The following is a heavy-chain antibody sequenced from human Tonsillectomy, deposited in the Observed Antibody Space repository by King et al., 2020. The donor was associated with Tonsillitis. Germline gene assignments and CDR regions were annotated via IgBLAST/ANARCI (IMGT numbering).Heavy chain of an antibody. CDR1: GFTFSSYA. D-gene: IGHD6-13*01. J-gene: IGHJ5*02. V-gene: IGHV3-30*04. CDR2: ISYDGSNK. Sequence: VQLVESGGGVVQPGRSLRLSCAASGFTFSSYAMHWVRQAPGKGLEWVAFISYDGSNKHYADSVKGRFTISRDNSKNTPYLQMNSLRAEDTAVYYCARDLRIVAAGTRWSDPWGQGTLVTVSS. CDR3: ARDLRIVAAGTRWSDP.